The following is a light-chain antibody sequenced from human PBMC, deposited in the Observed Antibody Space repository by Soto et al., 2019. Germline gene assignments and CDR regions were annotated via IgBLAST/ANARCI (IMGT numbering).Light chain of an antibody. J-gene: IGKJ4*01. CDR2: AAS. CDR3: HPSARS. CDR1: QSVSSSY. Sequence: EIMLTQSQRTLSLSPEKIATRACRASQSVSSSYLAWYQQKPGQAPRLLIYAASNRATGIPDRFSGRGSGTVFTLSLRSLEPAVSAVYYRHPSARSFGGGTKVDI. V-gene: IGKV3-20*01.